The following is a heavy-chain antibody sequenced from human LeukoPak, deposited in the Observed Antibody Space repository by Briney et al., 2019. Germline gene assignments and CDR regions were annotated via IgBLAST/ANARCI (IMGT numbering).Heavy chain of an antibody. CDR3: ATYTHWVAGDV. D-gene: IGHD3-16*01. Sequence: GGSLRLSCAASGFTFSDSWMSWVRQAPGKGLEWVADMNQDGSEKDYVDSVKGRFTISRDNARNSLYLQMGSLRAEDTAVYYCATYTHWVAGDVWGQGTTVTVSS. CDR2: MNQDGSEK. V-gene: IGHV3-7*01. CDR1: GFTFSDSW. J-gene: IGHJ6*02.